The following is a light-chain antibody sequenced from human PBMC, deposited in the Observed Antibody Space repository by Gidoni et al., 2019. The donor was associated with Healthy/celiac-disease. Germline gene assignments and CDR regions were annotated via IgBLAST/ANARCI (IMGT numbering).Light chain of an antibody. CDR2: KDS. V-gene: IGLV3-25*02. J-gene: IGLJ2*01. CDR3: QSADSSGVV. CDR1: ALPKQY. Sequence: SYELTQPPPVSVSPGQTARITCSGDALPKQYAYWYQQKPGQAPVLVIYKDSERPSGIPERFSGSSSGTTVTLTISGVQAEDEADYYCQSADSSGVVFGGGTKLTVL.